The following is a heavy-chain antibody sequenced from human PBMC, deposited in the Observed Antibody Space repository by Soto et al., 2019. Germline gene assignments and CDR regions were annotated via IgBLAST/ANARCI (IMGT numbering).Heavy chain of an antibody. Sequence: VASVKVSCKVSGYTLTELSMHWVRQAPGKGLEWMGGFDPEDGETIYAQKLQGRVTMTTDTSTSTAYMELRSLRSDDTAVYYCARVGSLVRIVRSGYYFDYWGQGTLVTAPQ. CDR1: GYTLTELS. V-gene: IGHV1-24*01. CDR2: FDPEDGET. D-gene: IGHD1-26*01. CDR3: ARVGSLVRIVRSGYYFDY. J-gene: IGHJ4*02.